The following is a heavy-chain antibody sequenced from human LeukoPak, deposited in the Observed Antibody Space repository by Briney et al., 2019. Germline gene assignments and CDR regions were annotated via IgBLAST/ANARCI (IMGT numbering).Heavy chain of an antibody. CDR2: IIPIFGTA. Sequence: SVKVSCKASGGTFSSYAISWVRQAPGQGLEWMGGIIPIFGTANYAQKFQGRVTITADKSTSTAYMELSSLRSEDTAVYYCARGGVIYGSGSSPIGYWGQGTLVTVSS. V-gene: IGHV1-69*06. CDR1: GGTFSSYA. J-gene: IGHJ4*02. CDR3: ARGGVIYGSGSSPIGY. D-gene: IGHD3-10*01.